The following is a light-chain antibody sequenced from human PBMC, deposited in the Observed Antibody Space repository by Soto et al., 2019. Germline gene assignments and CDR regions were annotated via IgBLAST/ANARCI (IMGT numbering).Light chain of an antibody. V-gene: IGKV3-15*01. J-gene: IGKJ1*01. CDR2: GAV. CDR3: QHYNSYSEA. CDR1: QILSSN. Sequence: DKLMTQSPATLSVSPGERVTLSCRASQILSSNLAWYQQKPGQAPRLLIYGAVTRATGVPARFSGSESGTEFTLTISSLQSEDFAVYYCQHYNSYSEAFGQGTKVDI.